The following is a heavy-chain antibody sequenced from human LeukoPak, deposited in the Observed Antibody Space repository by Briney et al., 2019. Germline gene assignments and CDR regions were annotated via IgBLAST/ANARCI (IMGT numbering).Heavy chain of an antibody. Sequence: ASVKVSCKASGYTFTGYYMHWVRQAPGQGLEWMGWINPNSGGTNYAQKFQGRVTMTRDTSISTAYMELSRLRSDDTAVYYCARDRGVRGVLNFDYWGQGTLVTVSS. CDR1: GYTFTGYY. D-gene: IGHD3-10*01. V-gene: IGHV1-2*02. J-gene: IGHJ4*02. CDR3: ARDRGVRGVLNFDY. CDR2: INPNSGGT.